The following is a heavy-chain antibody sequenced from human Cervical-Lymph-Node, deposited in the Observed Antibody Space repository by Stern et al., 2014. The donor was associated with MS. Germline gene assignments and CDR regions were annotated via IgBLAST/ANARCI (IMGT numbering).Heavy chain of an antibody. J-gene: IGHJ3*01. CDR3: AGGSGYFGDAFDF. D-gene: IGHD3-22*01. CDR1: GGSFSSYT. CDR2: IIPIIGTI. Sequence: QLVQSGAEVKKPGSSVKVSCKASGGSFSSYTISWLRLAPGHGLEWLGGIIPIIGTIKHAQNLQGRITIAADESKGSAYMELSGLRPEDTAVYYCAGGSGYFGDAFDFWGPGTLVTVSS. V-gene: IGHV1-69*01.